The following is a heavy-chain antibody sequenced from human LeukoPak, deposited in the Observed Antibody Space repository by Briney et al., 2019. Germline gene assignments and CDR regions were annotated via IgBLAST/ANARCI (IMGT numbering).Heavy chain of an antibody. CDR1: GFTFSSYE. Sequence: GGSLRLSCAASGFTFSSYEMNWVRQAPGKGLEWVSYISSSGSTIYYADSVKGRFTISRDNAKNSLYLPMNSLRAEDTAVYYCARLNMISEFDPWGQGTLVTVSS. J-gene: IGHJ5*02. CDR3: ARLNMISEFDP. V-gene: IGHV3-48*03. CDR2: ISSSGSTI. D-gene: IGHD3-22*01.